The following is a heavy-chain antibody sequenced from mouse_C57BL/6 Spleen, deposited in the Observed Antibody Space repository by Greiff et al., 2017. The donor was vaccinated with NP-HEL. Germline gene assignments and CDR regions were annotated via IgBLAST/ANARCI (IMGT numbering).Heavy chain of an antibody. CDR1: GYTFTDYY. V-gene: IGHV1-19*01. CDR3: ARDSSGLYAMDY. D-gene: IGHD3-2*02. J-gene: IGHJ4*01. CDR2: INPYNGGT. Sequence: EVQLQQSGPVLVKPGASVKMSCKASGYTFTDYYMNWVKQSHGKSLEWIGVINPYNGGTSYTQKFKGKATLTVDKSSSTAYMELNSLTSEDSAVYYCARDSSGLYAMDYWGQGTSVTVSS.